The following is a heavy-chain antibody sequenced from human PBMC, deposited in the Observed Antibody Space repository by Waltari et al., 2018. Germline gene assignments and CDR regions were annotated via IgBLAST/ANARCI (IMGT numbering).Heavy chain of an antibody. Sequence: QVQLVQSGAEVRKPGSSVKVSCKASGGTFSSYAISWVRPAPGQGLAWMGGIIPSLGTANYAQKFKGRVTITADESTSKAYMELSSLRSEDTAVEYCARAPRPYYYYYGMDVWGQGTTVTFSS. V-gene: IGHV1-69*13. CDR3: ARAPRPYYYYYGMDV. J-gene: IGHJ6*02. CDR2: IIPSLGTA. CDR1: GGTFSSYA.